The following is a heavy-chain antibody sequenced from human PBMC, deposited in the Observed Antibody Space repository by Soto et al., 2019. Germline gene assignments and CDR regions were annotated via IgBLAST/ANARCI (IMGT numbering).Heavy chain of an antibody. CDR1: GYTFSSYY. V-gene: IGHV1-8*02. CDR2: MNPNSGNT. D-gene: IGHD3-22*01. CDR3: ARAKIDSEGFDP. J-gene: IGHJ5*02. Sequence: ASVKVSCKASGYTFSSYYIHWVRQAPGQGLEWIGRMNPNSGNTGYAQKFKGRVTMTRNTSISTAYMELSSLRSEDTAVYYCARAKIDSEGFDPWGQGTLVT.